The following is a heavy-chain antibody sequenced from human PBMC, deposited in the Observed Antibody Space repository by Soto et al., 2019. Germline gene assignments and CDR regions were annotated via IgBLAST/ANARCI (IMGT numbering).Heavy chain of an antibody. V-gene: IGHV3-23*01. Sequence: EVQLLESGGGLVQPGGSLRLSCAASGLSFSTYAMTWVRQAPGKGLEWVSTITPSGGNTYYPDSVKVRFTITRDNSENTLFLHMNSLRALDTAVYYCGGRYCPYGVGYTNFYYYMDIWGEGTSVTVSS. CDR1: GLSFSTYA. J-gene: IGHJ6*03. CDR3: GGRYCPYGVGYTNFYYYMDI. CDR2: ITPSGGNT. D-gene: IGHD2-8*01.